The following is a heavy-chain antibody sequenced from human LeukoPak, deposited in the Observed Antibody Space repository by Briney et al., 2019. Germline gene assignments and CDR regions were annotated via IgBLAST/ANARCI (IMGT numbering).Heavy chain of an antibody. CDR1: GGSISSGSYY. CDR3: ARDHTYYYDSSGYSSHFDY. J-gene: IGHJ4*02. CDR2: ICASGST. Sequence: PSDTLSLTCTVSGGSISSGSYYWSWIRQPAGKGLEWIGRICASGSTNYNPSLKSRVTISVDTSKNQFSLKLSSVTAADTAVYYCARDHTYYYDSSGYSSHFDYWGPGTLVTLSS. D-gene: IGHD3-22*01. V-gene: IGHV4-61*02.